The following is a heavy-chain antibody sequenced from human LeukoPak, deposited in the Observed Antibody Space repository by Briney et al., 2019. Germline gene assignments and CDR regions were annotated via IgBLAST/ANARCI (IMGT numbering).Heavy chain of an antibody. D-gene: IGHD2-2*01. CDR1: GFTFSSYA. V-gene: IGHV3-23*01. Sequence: GGSLRLSCVASGFTFSSYAMSWVRQAPGKGLEWVSAISGSGGSTYYADSVKGRFTISRDNSKNTLYLQMNSLRAEDTAVYYCAKETAYCSSTSCFFYGMDVWGQGTTVTVSS. CDR3: AKETAYCSSTSCFFYGMDV. CDR2: ISGSGGST. J-gene: IGHJ6*02.